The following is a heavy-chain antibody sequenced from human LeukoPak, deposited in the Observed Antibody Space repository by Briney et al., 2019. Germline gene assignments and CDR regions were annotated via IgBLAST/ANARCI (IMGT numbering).Heavy chain of an antibody. CDR1: GFTFSSYW. CDR3: AKDANSGSYSYYYYYYGMDV. CDR2: IASDGSST. V-gene: IGHV3-74*01. D-gene: IGHD1-26*01. J-gene: IGHJ6*02. Sequence: GGSLRLSCAASGFTFSSYWMNWVRQAPGKGLVWVSRIASDGSSTTYADSVKGRFSTSGDNAKNTLYLQMNSLRAEDTAVYYCAKDANSGSYSYYYYYYGMDVWGQGTTVTVSS.